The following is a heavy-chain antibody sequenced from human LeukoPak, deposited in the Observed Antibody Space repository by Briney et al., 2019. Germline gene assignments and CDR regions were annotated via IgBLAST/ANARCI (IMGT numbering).Heavy chain of an antibody. CDR2: ISNTGSTI. CDR1: GFTFSSYA. V-gene: IGHV3-48*03. Sequence: PGGSLRLSCAASGFTFSSYAMTWVRQAPGKGLEWVSYISNTGSTIYYADSVKGRFTISRDNAKNSLYLQMNSLRAEDTAAYYCARGGAADYWGQGTLVTVSS. D-gene: IGHD1-26*01. J-gene: IGHJ4*02. CDR3: ARGGAADY.